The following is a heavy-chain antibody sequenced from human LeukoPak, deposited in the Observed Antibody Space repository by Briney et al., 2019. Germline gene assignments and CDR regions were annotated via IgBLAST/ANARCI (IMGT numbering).Heavy chain of an antibody. D-gene: IGHD4-23*01. Sequence: ASVKVSCKASGYTFVTYGISWVRQAPGQGLEWMGWINPHRDNTNYAQKFQDRVTMTTDTSTNTAYMELRALRSDDTAVYYCARDKKFVGWHHGNSVGYWGQGTLVTVSS. CDR1: GYTFVTYG. J-gene: IGHJ4*02. CDR3: ARDKKFVGWHHGNSVGY. V-gene: IGHV1-18*01. CDR2: INPHRDNT.